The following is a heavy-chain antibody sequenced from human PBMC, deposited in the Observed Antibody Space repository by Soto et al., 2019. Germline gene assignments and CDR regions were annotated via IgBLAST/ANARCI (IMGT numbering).Heavy chain of an antibody. D-gene: IGHD5-12*01. V-gene: IGHV3-48*02. Sequence: GRLLRVRSAAAGFRSGHLARNWVRQTTGKGLEWVSYISGGSSRMFYADSVKGRFTIARDNAKNSLYLQMNSLRDEDTGVYYCARVIYVGWSTMKDYSYYARDSCGQATTVT. CDR2: ISGGSSRM. CDR3: ARVIYVGWSTMKDYSYYARDS. CDR1: GFRSGHLA. J-gene: IGHJ6*01.